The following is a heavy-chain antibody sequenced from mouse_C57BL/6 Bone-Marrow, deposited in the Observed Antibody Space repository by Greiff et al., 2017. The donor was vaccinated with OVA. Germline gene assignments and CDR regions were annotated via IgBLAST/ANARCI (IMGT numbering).Heavy chain of an antibody. CDR2: IWRGGST. Sequence: QVQLQQSGPGLVQPSQSLSITCTVSGFSLTSSGVHWVRQSPGKGLEWLGVIWRGGSTDYNAAFMSRLSITKDNSKSQVFFKMNSLQADDTAIYYCAKSLPFYYGSTFAYWGQGTLVTISA. D-gene: IGHD1-1*01. CDR3: AKSLPFYYGSTFAY. J-gene: IGHJ3*01. V-gene: IGHV2-5*01. CDR1: GFSLTSSG.